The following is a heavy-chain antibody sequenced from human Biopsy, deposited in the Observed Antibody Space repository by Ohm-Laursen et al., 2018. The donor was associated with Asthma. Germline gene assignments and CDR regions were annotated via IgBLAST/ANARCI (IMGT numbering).Heavy chain of an antibody. CDR2: IMTVFGTT. D-gene: IGHD6-19*01. J-gene: IGHJ6*02. CDR1: GGTFSNFA. CDR3: ARCQVGYSSGWSLLLKKIYYSGMDV. V-gene: IGHV1-69*01. Sequence: SSVKVSCKAPGGTFSNFAISWVRQAPGQGLEWLGGIMTVFGTTNYAQNFQGRVTITADESTSTAYMEVTSLRSEDTAIYYCARCQVGYSSGWSLLLKKIYYSGMDVWGQGTAVTVSS.